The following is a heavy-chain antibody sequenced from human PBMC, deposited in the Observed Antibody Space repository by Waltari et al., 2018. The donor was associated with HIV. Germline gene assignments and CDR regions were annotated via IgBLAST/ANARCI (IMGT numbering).Heavy chain of an antibody. CDR2: ISPSGVS. J-gene: IGHJ5*01. D-gene: IGHD3-10*01. Sequence: QVSLQQWGAGLLEPSETLSLSCGVHGGSFSGSYWTWIRQPPGKRLEWIAEISPSGVSNDNQSLKTRAAISLDTFKTQSALRMTSVTDKDTAVYLCASRLSGTNHGRPFDSWGQGIAVVVSS. CDR3: ASRLSGTNHGRPFDS. CDR1: GGSFSGSY. V-gene: IGHV4-34*02.